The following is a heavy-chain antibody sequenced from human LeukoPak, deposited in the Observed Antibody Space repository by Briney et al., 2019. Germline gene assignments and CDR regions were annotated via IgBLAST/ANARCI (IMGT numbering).Heavy chain of an antibody. Sequence: SSETLSLTCPVSGDSVSSYYWSWIRQPAGKGLEWIGRISPSGSTNYNPSPQSRVTMSVDTSGNQLPLKLSSVTAADTAVYYCARGSYYGSGSTRAAFDIWGQGTMVTVSS. D-gene: IGHD3-10*01. CDR2: ISPSGST. J-gene: IGHJ3*02. V-gene: IGHV4-4*07. CDR1: GDSVSSYY. CDR3: ARGSYYGSGSTRAAFDI.